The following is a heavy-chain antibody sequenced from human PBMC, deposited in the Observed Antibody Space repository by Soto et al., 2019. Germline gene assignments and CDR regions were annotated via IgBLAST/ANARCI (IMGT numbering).Heavy chain of an antibody. CDR2: ISWNSGSI. J-gene: IGHJ4*02. CDR1: GFTFDDYA. CDR3: ARGSHSTAAAGPFDY. Sequence: GGSLRLSCAASGFTFDDYAMHWVRQAPGKGLEWVSGISWNSGSIGYADSVKGRFTISRDNAKNSLYLQMNSLRAEDTALYYCARGSHSTAAAGPFDYWGQGTLVTVSS. V-gene: IGHV3-9*01. D-gene: IGHD6-13*01.